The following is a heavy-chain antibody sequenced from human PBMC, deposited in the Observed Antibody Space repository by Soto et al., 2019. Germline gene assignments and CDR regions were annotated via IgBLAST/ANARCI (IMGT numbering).Heavy chain of an antibody. CDR3: ARVRNNNDKRLDV. J-gene: IGHJ6*02. CDR1: GITLAAHG. CDR2: SWYDGKT. D-gene: IGHD2-8*01. V-gene: IGHV3-33*01. Sequence: QEQLVESGGGMVHPGTSLRLSCVTSGITLAAHGMHWVRQAPGKGLEWVALSWYDGKTFYGDSVKGRFTISRDTSTVFLDMRSLRPDDTAVYFCARVRNNNDKRLDVWSQGTTVIVS.